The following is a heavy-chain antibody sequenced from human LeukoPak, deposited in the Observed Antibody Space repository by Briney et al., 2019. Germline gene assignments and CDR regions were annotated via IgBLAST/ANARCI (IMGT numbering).Heavy chain of an antibody. CDR1: GGSISSYY. CDR3: ARGGPNSSGWRIDY. V-gene: IGHV4-59*01. J-gene: IGHJ4*02. CDR2: NSGST. D-gene: IGHD6-19*01. Sequence: SETLSPTCTVSGGSISSYYWSWIRQPPGKGLEWIGYNSGSTKYNASLKSRVTISVDTSKNQFSLKLSSVTAADTAVYYCARGGPNSSGWRIDYWGQGTLVTVSS.